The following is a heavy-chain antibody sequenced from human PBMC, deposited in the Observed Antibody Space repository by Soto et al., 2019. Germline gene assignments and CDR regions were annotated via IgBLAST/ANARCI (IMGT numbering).Heavy chain of an antibody. J-gene: IGHJ3*02. V-gene: IGHV4-4*07. CDR3: ARDSMGLDGGPDLFAI. Sequence: SETLSLTCTVSGGSISSYYWSWIRQPAGKGLEWIGRIYTSGSTNYNPSLKSRVTMSVDTSKNQFSLKLSSVTAADPAVYYCARDSMGLDGGPDLFAIPGQRTMVTVSS. CDR2: IYTSGST. D-gene: IGHD4-17*01. CDR1: GGSISSYY.